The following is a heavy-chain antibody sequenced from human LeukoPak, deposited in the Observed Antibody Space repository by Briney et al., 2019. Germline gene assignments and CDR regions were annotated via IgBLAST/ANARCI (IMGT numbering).Heavy chain of an antibody. J-gene: IGHJ4*02. V-gene: IGHV4-34*01. CDR2: INHSGST. D-gene: IGHD3-10*01. CDR1: GGSFSGYY. CDR3: ASRRYYYGSGSYSL. Sequence: NPSETLSLTCAVYGGSFSGYYWSWIRQPPGKGLEWIGEINHSGSTNYNPSLKSRVTISVDTSKNQFSLKLSSVTAADTAVYYCASRRYYYGSGSYSLWGQGTLVTVSS.